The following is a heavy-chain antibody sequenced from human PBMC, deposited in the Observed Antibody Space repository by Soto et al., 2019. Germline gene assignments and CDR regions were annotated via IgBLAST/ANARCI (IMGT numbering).Heavy chain of an antibody. CDR3: ARQRRYYYDSSGYPDY. CDR2: IYYTGST. Sequence: PSETLSLTCTVSGGSISSSSNYWGWIRQPPGKGLEWIGSIYYTGSTYYNPSLKSRVTISVDTSKNQFSLKLSSVTAADTAVYYCARQRRYYYDSSGYPDYWGQGTLVTVSS. D-gene: IGHD3-22*01. V-gene: IGHV4-39*01. J-gene: IGHJ4*02. CDR1: GGSISSSSNY.